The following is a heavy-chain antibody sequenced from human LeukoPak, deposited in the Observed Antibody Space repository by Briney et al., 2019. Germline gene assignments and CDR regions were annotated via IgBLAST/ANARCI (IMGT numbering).Heavy chain of an antibody. CDR1: VYTFTSYD. Sequence: ASVKVSCKPSVYTFTSYDINWVGQAAGQGGEWMGWMNPNSGKTEYAQKFQGRGTLTSSTAITTAYMELKSLRCEATAVYYVARGHSTRPSYCSSPSCYWGILYYYYYGMDVWGQGTTVTVSS. CDR3: ARGHSTRPSYCSSPSCYWGILYYYYYGMDV. D-gene: IGHD2-2*01. CDR2: MNPNSGKT. J-gene: IGHJ6*02. V-gene: IGHV1-8*01.